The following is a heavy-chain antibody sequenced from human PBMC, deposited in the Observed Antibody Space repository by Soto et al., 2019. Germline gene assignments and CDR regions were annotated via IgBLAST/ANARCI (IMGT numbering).Heavy chain of an antibody. J-gene: IGHJ4*02. D-gene: IGHD3-3*01. CDR1: GGSISSRSHY. Sequence: QLQLQESGPGLVKPSETLSLTCTVSGGSISSRSHYWGWIRQSPGKHLEWIGSSFYRGSTHYNPSFKTRLTISLDTSKNQASLMLYTVTAADTAVYYCATADGFGVVTPFFEYWGQGILVTVSS. CDR3: ATADGFGVVTPFFEY. V-gene: IGHV4-39*01. CDR2: SFYRGST.